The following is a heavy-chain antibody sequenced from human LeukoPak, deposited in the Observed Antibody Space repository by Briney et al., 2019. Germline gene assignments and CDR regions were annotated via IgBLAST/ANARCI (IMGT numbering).Heavy chain of an antibody. D-gene: IGHD2-2*01. CDR1: GRSISSGGYD. CDR2: IYDSGST. Sequence: PSQTLSLTCTVSGRSISSGGYDWGGIRQHPGKGLEWIVYIYDSGSTYYNPSLKSRFTISVDTSKNQFSLKLSSVTAADTAVYYCATPNHHCSSTSCFPYYYYGMDVWGQGTTVTVSS. V-gene: IGHV4-31*03. J-gene: IGHJ6*02. CDR3: ATPNHHCSSTSCFPYYYYGMDV.